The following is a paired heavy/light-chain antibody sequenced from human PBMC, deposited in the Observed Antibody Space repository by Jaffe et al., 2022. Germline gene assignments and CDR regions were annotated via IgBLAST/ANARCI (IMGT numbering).Heavy chain of an antibody. CDR2: SRNKANSYTT. D-gene: IGHD2-21*02. CDR3: ARVSHAFGDSFSFDY. J-gene: IGHJ4*02. V-gene: IGHV3-72*01. Sequence: EVQLVESGGGLVQPGGSLRLSCAASGFTFSDHYMDWVRQAPGKGLEWVGRSRNKANSYTTEYAASVKGRFTISRDDSKNSLCLQMNSLKTEDTAVYFCARVSHAFGDSFSFDYWGQGILVTVSS. CDR1: GFTFSDHY.
Light chain of an antibody. CDR2: KAS. J-gene: IGKJ5*01. CDR3: QQFNTYPVT. CDR1: QSISSR. Sequence: DIQMTQSPSTLSASVGDRVTITCRASQSISSRLAWYQQKPGKAPKLLIFKASSLQSGVSSRFSGSGSGTEFTLTISSLQPDDFATYYCQQFNTYPVTFGQGTRLEIK. V-gene: IGKV1-5*03.